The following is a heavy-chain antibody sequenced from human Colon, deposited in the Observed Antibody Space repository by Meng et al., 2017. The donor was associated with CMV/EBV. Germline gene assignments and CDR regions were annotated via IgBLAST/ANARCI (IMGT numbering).Heavy chain of an antibody. V-gene: IGHV3-7*01. CDR3: ARITTFGVGLHGMDV. Sequence: GESLKISCAVSGFTFSRNWMAWVRQAPGKGLEWVANINVDGGEIYYVDSVKGRFTISRDNAKNSLYLQMNSLRVEDTGVYYCARITTFGVGLHGMDVWGQGNTVTVSS. CDR2: INVDGGEI. J-gene: IGHJ6*02. D-gene: IGHD3-3*01. CDR1: GFTFSRNW.